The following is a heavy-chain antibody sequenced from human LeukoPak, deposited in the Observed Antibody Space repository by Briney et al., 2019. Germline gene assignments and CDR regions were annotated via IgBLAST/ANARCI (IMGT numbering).Heavy chain of an antibody. Sequence: GGSLRLSCAASGFTFSSYDMHWVRQVTGRGLEWVSAIGIAGDTYYVGSVQGRFTISRENAKNSFFLQMNSLRAGDTAVYYCARDRLSNGAGWYFDLWGRGTLVSVSS. V-gene: IGHV3-13*04. D-gene: IGHD2-8*01. CDR2: IGIAGDT. J-gene: IGHJ2*01. CDR1: GFTFSSYD. CDR3: ARDRLSNGAGWYFDL.